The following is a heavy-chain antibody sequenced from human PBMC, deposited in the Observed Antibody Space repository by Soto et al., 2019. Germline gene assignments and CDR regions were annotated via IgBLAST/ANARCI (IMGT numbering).Heavy chain of an antibody. CDR3: ARGQTYDSSGYFRGHYYFDY. Sequence: SETLSLTCAVSGGSISSGGYSWSWIRQPPGKGLEWIGYIYHSGSTYYNPSLKSRVTISVDRSKNQFSLKLSSVTAADTAVYYCARGQTYDSSGYFRGHYYFDYWGQGTLVTVSS. CDR1: GGSISSGGYS. CDR2: IYHSGST. V-gene: IGHV4-30-2*01. D-gene: IGHD3-22*01. J-gene: IGHJ4*02.